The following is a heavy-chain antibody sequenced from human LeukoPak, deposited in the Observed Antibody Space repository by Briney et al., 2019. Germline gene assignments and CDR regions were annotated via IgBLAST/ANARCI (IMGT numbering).Heavy chain of an antibody. Sequence: GASVKVSCKASGYTFTGYHMHWVRQSPGQGLGWMGWINPNSGGTKYAQKFQGRVTLTRDTSISTVFMELSRLRSDDTAVYYCAKYGVGAYSANDYEGYDSWGQGTLVTVSS. CDR2: INPNSGGT. CDR1: GYTFTGYH. V-gene: IGHV1-2*02. CDR3: AKYGVGAYSANDYEGYDS. D-gene: IGHD5-12*01. J-gene: IGHJ4*02.